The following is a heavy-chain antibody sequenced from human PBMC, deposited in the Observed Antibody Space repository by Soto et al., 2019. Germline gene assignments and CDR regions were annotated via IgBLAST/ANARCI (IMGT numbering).Heavy chain of an antibody. CDR1: GYTFRSFG. Sequence: QVHLVQSGGEVKKPGTSFKVSCKTSGYTFRSFGVSWVRQAPGQGLEWMGWISGYNGKTQYAQTLQGRVTMTADTSTSTVYMELRGLRSDDTAVYFCARDKMIVDYGLGTYDYWGQGTTVTVSS. J-gene: IGHJ4*02. D-gene: IGHD3-10*01. CDR3: ARDKMIVDYGLGTYDY. CDR2: ISGYNGKT. V-gene: IGHV1-18*04.